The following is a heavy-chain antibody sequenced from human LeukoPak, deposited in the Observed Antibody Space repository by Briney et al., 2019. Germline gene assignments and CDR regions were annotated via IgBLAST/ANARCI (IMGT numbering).Heavy chain of an antibody. J-gene: IGHJ4*02. V-gene: IGHV3-7*01. Sequence: GGSLRLSCAASEFSFGTNWMHWVRQTPGKGLEWVAELNEDGSVKYYVDSVKGRFTISRGNAKSLLFLQMYNLRTEDTGVYFCANVPRSTVSYWGRGTLGTVSS. CDR2: LNEDGSVK. D-gene: IGHD2-2*01. CDR3: ANVPRSTVSY. CDR1: EFSFGTNW.